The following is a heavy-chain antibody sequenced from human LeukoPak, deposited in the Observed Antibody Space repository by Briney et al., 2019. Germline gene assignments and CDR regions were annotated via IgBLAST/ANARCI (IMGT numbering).Heavy chain of an antibody. D-gene: IGHD3-10*01. Sequence: PSETLSLTCTVSGGSISSYYWSWIRQPPGKGLEWIGSIYYSGSTYCNPSLKSRVTISVDTSKNQFSLKLSSVTAADTAVYYCARVNYYGSGGFDPWGQGTLVTVS. CDR1: GGSISSYY. J-gene: IGHJ5*02. V-gene: IGHV4-59*12. CDR2: IYYSGST. CDR3: ARVNYYGSGGFDP.